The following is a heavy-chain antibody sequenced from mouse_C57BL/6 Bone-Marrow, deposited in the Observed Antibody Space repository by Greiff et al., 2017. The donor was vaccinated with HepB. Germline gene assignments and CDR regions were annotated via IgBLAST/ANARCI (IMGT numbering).Heavy chain of an antibody. V-gene: IGHV1-36*01. CDR1: GFTFTDYY. CDR3: ARLPTTVVAVPYAMDY. J-gene: IGHJ4*01. D-gene: IGHD1-1*01. Sequence: VQLKQSGPVLVKPGPSVKISCKASGFTFTDYYMHWVKQSHGKSLEWIGLVYPYNGGTSYNQKFKGKATLTVDTSSSTAYMELNSLTSEDSAVYYCARLPTTVVAVPYAMDYWGQGTSVTVSS. CDR2: VYPYNGGT.